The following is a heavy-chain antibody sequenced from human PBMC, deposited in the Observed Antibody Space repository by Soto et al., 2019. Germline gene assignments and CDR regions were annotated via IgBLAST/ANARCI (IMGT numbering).Heavy chain of an antibody. Sequence: SVKVSCKASGGTFSSYAISWVRQAPGQGLEWMGGIIPIFGTANYAQKFQGRVTITADKSTSTAYMELSSLRSEDTAVYYCARNFVDTAMPPDYYYGMDVWGQGTTVTVSS. CDR2: IIPIFGTA. D-gene: IGHD5-18*01. CDR1: GGTFSSYA. V-gene: IGHV1-69*06. J-gene: IGHJ6*02. CDR3: ARNFVDTAMPPDYYYGMDV.